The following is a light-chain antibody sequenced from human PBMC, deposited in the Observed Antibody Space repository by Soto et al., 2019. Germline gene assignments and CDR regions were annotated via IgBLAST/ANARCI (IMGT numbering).Light chain of an antibody. CDR2: DAS. J-gene: IGKJ5*01. V-gene: IGKV3-11*01. Sequence: EIVLTQSPATLSLSPGERATLSCRASQSVSSYLAWYQQKPGQAPRLLIYDASNRATGIPARFSGSGSGTDLTLTIRSIEPEDFAVYYWQQRSNWPITFGQGTRLEV. CDR1: QSVSSY. CDR3: QQRSNWPIT.